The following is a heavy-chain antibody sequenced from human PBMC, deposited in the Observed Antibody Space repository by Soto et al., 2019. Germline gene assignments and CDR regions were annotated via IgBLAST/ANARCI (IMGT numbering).Heavy chain of an antibody. V-gene: IGHV3-7*01. CDR2: IKEDGSEK. D-gene: IGHD1-26*01. Sequence: GGSLRLSCAASGFTFSIYWISWVRQAPGKGLEWVANIKEDGSEKYYVDSVKGRFTISRDNAKNSLYLLMNSLRGEDTAVYYCARWRGSYSLDCWGQGTLVTVSS. J-gene: IGHJ4*02. CDR3: ARWRGSYSLDC. CDR1: GFTFSIYW.